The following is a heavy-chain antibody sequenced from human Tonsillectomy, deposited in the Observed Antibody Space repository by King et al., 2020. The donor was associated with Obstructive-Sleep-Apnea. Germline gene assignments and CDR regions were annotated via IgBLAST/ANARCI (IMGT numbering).Heavy chain of an antibody. CDR3: ARAIGYPVHYFDS. V-gene: IGHV4-4*02. J-gene: IGHJ4*02. CDR1: GGSISSSNW. D-gene: IGHD2-21*01. Sequence: VQLQESGPGLVKPSGTLSLTCAVSGGSISSSNWWNWVRQPPGKGLEWIGEIYHSGSTSYNPSLKSRVTISVDKSKNQFSLKLSSVTAADTALYYCARAIGYPVHYFDSWGQGTLVTVSS. CDR2: IYHSGST.